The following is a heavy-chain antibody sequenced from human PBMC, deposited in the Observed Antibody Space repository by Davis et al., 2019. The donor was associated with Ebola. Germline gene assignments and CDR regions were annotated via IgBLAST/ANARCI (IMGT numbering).Heavy chain of an antibody. J-gene: IGHJ5*02. V-gene: IGHV3-30*02. CDR3: AKPDRSSWYNWFDP. CDR2: IRYDGSNK. Sequence: GESLKISCAASGFTFSSYAMHWVRQAPGKGLEWVAFIRYDGSNKYYADSVKGRFTISRDNSKNTLYLQMNSLRAEDTAVYYCAKPDRSSWYNWFDPWGQGTLVTVSS. D-gene: IGHD6-13*01. CDR1: GFTFSSYA.